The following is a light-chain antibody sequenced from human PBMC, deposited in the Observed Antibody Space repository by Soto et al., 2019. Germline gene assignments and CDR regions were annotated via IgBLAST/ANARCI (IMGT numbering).Light chain of an antibody. CDR2: EVN. V-gene: IGLV2-8*01. J-gene: IGLJ2*01. Sequence: QSALTQPPSASGSPGQSVTISCTGTSSDVGGYNYVSWYQQHPGKAPKLVIYEVNKRPSGVPDRFSGSKSGNTASLTVSGLQPEDEAEYHCNSYAGSNNVVFGGGTKVTVL. CDR3: NSYAGSNNVV. CDR1: SSDVGGYNY.